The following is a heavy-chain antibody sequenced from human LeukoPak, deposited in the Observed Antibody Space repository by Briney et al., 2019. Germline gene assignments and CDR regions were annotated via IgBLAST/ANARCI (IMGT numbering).Heavy chain of an antibody. V-gene: IGHV4-30-2*01. CDR1: GGSISSAGYS. Sequence: SETLSLTCAVSGGSISSAGYSWSWIRQPPGKGLEWIGYIYHSGSTYYNSSLKSRVTISVDRSKNQFSLKLTSVTAADTAVYYCARLGRYDYFIDYWSQGTLVTVSS. J-gene: IGHJ4*02. D-gene: IGHD3-16*01. CDR2: IYHSGST. CDR3: ARLGRYDYFIDY.